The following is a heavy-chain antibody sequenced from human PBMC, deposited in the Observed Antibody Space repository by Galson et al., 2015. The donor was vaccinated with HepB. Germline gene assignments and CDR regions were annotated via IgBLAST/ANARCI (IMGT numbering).Heavy chain of an antibody. CDR1: GFPFRNLG. CDR2: IWYDDGSNK. Sequence: LRLSCAASGFPFRNLGMHWVRQAPGKGLEWVAVIWYDDGSNKKYADSVKGRFTISRDNSKNTLYLQMNSLTVEDTAVYYCARGPRLQLERVDYWGQGTLVTVSS. D-gene: IGHD1-1*01. V-gene: IGHV3-33*01. CDR3: ARGPRLQLERVDY. J-gene: IGHJ4*02.